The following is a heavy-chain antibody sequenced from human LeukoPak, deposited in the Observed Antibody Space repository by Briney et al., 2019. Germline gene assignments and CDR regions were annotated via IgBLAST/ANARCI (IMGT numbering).Heavy chain of an antibody. D-gene: IGHD6-19*01. J-gene: IGHJ4*02. CDR2: VHNVGST. Sequence: PPETLSLTCTVSGVSTTNGIYYWAWIRQPPGKGLEWIGSVHNVGSTYYNLSLRSRVTMSIDTSKNQFSLRLNSVTAADTAVYYCARHAEYNSGWHFYLDHWGQGILVTVSS. CDR1: GVSTTNGIYY. V-gene: IGHV4-39*01. CDR3: ARHAEYNSGWHFYLDH.